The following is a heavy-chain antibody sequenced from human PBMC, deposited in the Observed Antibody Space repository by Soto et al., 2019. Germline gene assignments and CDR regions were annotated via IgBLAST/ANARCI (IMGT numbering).Heavy chain of an antibody. CDR1: GFTFGNYA. J-gene: IGHJ4*02. CDR3: ARQIWYDY. Sequence: PGGSLRLSCAASGFTFGNYAMGWVRQAPGKGLEWVSTVSGSGDNTYYADSVKGRFTISRDNSKNALYLQMNTLRAEDTAVYYCARQIWYDYWGQGIPVTVSS. D-gene: IGHD5-18*01. V-gene: IGHV3-23*01. CDR2: VSGSGDNT.